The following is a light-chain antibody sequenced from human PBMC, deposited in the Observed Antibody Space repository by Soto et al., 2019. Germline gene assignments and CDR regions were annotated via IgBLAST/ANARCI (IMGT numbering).Light chain of an antibody. Sequence: DIQMTQSPSTLSASVGDRVPITCRASQTISSWLAWYQQKPGKAPNLLIYDASTLERGVPSRFSGTGSGTEFTLTIDRLQPDDFATYYCQQYHTSSITFGQGTRLEIK. CDR3: QQYHTSSIT. J-gene: IGKJ5*01. CDR2: DAS. V-gene: IGKV1-5*01. CDR1: QTISSW.